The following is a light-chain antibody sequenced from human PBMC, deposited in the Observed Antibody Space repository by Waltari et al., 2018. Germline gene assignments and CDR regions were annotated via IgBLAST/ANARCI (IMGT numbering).Light chain of an antibody. CDR1: QNLLSSSNNRNF. J-gene: IGKJ2*01. CDR2: WAS. CDR3: QQFYSIPYT. Sequence: DLVLTQSPSTLPVSLGERPTINCQSRQNLLSSSNNRNFLAWFQQRPGQSPKLLIYWASTRQSGVPDRFSGSESETNFTLTINSLQPEDVAVYYCQQFYSIPYTFGQGTKLEIK. V-gene: IGKV4-1*01.